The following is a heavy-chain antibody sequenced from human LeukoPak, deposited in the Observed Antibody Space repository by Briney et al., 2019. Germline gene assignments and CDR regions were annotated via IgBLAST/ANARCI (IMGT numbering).Heavy chain of an antibody. J-gene: IGHJ4*02. Sequence: GGSLRLSCAASGFTFISYGMSWVRQAPGKGLEWVSGITGSGGSTYYADSVKGRFTISRDNAKNSLYLQMNSLRAEDTAVYYCAEGTAGWGQGTLVSVSS. CDR2: ITGSGGST. D-gene: IGHD4-17*01. CDR3: AEGTAG. V-gene: IGHV3-23*01. CDR1: GFTFISYG.